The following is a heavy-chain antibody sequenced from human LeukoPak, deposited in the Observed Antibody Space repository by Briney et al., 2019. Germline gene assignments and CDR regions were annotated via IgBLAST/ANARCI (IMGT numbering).Heavy chain of an antibody. Sequence: SGTLSLTCTVSGGSISSYYWSWIRQPAGKGLEWIGRIYTSGSTNYNPSLKSRVTMSVDTSKNQFSLKLSSVTAADTAVYYCARDLLYYYDSSGYYYGMDVWGQGTTVTVSS. J-gene: IGHJ6*02. D-gene: IGHD3-22*01. CDR3: ARDLLYYYDSSGYYYGMDV. CDR1: GGSISSYY. V-gene: IGHV4-4*07. CDR2: IYTSGST.